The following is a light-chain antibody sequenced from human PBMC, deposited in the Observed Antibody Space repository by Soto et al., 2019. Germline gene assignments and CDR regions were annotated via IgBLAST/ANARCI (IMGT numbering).Light chain of an antibody. Sequence: QSALTQPPPLSGAPGQRVTISCTGGTSNIGAGYDVHWYQQLPGTAPKLLIYGNSNRPSGVPDRFSGSKSGTSASLAITGLQAEYDADYYCQSYDSSLSGCVFGTGTKAAVL. V-gene: IGLV1-40*01. CDR1: TSNIGAGYD. J-gene: IGLJ1*01. CDR2: GNS. CDR3: QSYDSSLSGCV.